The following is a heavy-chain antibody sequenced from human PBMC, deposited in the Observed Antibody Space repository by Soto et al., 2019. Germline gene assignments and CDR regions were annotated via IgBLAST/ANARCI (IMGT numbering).Heavy chain of an antibody. CDR2: IIPTFGTA. CDR1: GGTFSSYA. Sequence: QVQLVQSGAEVKKPGSSVKVSCKASGGTFSSYAISWVRQAPGQGLEWMGGIIPTFGTANYAQKFQARVTITADETTSTAYMELSSLRSEDTAVDYCARAEGGAYYYDCSGYPLGWFDHWGQVTLVTVSS. V-gene: IGHV1-69*01. D-gene: IGHD3-22*01. CDR3: ARAEGGAYYYDCSGYPLGWFDH. J-gene: IGHJ5*02.